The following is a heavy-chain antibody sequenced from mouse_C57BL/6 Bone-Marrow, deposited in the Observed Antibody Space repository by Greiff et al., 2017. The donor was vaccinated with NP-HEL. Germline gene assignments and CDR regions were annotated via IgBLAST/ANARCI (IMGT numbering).Heavy chain of an antibody. CDR2: ISSGGDYI. CDR3: TRDGYYATWFAY. J-gene: IGHJ3*01. CDR1: GFTFSSYA. V-gene: IGHV5-9-1*02. D-gene: IGHD2-3*01. Sequence: DVQLVESGEGLVKPGGSLKLSCAASGFTFSSYAMSWVRQTPEKRLEWVAYISSGGDYIYYADTVKGRFTISRDNARNTLYLQMSSLKSEDTAMYYCTRDGYYATWFAYWGQGTLVTVSA.